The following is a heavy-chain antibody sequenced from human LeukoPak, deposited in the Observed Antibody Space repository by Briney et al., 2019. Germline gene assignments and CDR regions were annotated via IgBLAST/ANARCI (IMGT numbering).Heavy chain of an antibody. Sequence: GGSLRLSCAASGFTLRSYSMNWVSQAPGKGLEWVSYISSSSTSNIFYADSVKGRFTISRDNAKHSLHLQMTSLRAEDTAIYYCVRDPLGGHFDYWGQGTLVTVSS. J-gene: IGHJ4*02. CDR2: ISSSSTSNI. V-gene: IGHV3-21*01. CDR3: VRDPLGGHFDY. CDR1: GFTLRSYS.